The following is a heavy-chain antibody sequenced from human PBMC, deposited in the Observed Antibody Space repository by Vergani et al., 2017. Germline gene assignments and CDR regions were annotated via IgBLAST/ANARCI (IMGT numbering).Heavy chain of an antibody. CDR2: IRSKNDGGTA. V-gene: IGHV3-15*01. J-gene: IGHJ4*02. D-gene: IGHD2-2*02. CDR3: YTDYHDY. CDR1: GLTFRGAW. Sequence: EVQLVESGGDLVKPGGSLRLSCAASGLTFRGAWMNWVRQAPGKGLEWIGRIRSKNDGGTADYAAPLKGRFTISRDDSKDSAFLLVNNLKTEDTAVYFCYTDYHDYWGQGTLVTVSS.